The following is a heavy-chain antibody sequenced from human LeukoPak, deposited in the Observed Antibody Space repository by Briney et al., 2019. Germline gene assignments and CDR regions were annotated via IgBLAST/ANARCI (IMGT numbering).Heavy chain of an antibody. J-gene: IGHJ4*02. CDR2: ISTSSNI. D-gene: IGHD4-23*01. CDR3: ARDRSYVGFDY. V-gene: IGHV3-69-1*01. Sequence: GGSLRLSCAASGFTFTDYTNTWVRQAPGKGLEWVSSISTSSNIYYADSVKGRFTVSRDNAKNSVYLQTNSLRAEDTAVYYCARDRSYVGFDYWGQGTLVTVSS. CDR1: GFTFTDYT.